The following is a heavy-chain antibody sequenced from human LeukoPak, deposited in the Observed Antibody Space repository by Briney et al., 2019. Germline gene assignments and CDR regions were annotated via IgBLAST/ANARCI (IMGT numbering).Heavy chain of an antibody. CDR2: IWYDGSNK. J-gene: IGHJ3*02. CDR3: ARDPGPSHYDFWSGYVDAFDI. CDR1: GFTFSSYA. Sequence: GGSLRLSCAASGFTFSSYAMSWVRQAPGKGLEWVAVIWYDGSNKYYADSVKGRFTISRDNSKNTLYLQMNSLRAEDTAVYYCARDPGPSHYDFWSGYVDAFDIWGQGTMVTVSS. D-gene: IGHD3-3*01. V-gene: IGHV3-33*08.